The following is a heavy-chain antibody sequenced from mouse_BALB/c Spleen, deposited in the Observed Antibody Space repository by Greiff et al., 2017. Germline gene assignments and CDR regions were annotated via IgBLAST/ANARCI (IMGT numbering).Heavy chain of an antibody. J-gene: IGHJ4*01. V-gene: IGHV1S137*01. Sequence: QVQLQQSGAELVRPGVSVKISCKGSGYTFTDYAMHWVKQSHAKSLEWIGVISTYYGDASYNQKFKGKATMTVDKSSSTAYMELARLTSEDSAIYYCARLITTATGAMDYWGQGTSVTVSS. CDR3: ARLITTATGAMDY. CDR2: ISTYYGDA. CDR1: GYTFTDYA. D-gene: IGHD1-2*01.